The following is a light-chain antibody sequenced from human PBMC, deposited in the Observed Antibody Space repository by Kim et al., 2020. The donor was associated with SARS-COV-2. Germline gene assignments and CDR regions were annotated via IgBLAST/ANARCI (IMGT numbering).Light chain of an antibody. J-gene: IGKJ2*04. Sequence: DIVMTQSPLSLPVTPGEPASISCRSSQSLLYSDGYNYLDWYLQKPGQSPQLLIYLGSSRASGVPDRFSGSGSGTDFTLKISRVEAEDVGVYYCMQGLQIPRSFGQGTKLEI. V-gene: IGKV2-28*01. CDR3: MQGLQIPRS. CDR2: LGS. CDR1: QSLLYSDGYNY.